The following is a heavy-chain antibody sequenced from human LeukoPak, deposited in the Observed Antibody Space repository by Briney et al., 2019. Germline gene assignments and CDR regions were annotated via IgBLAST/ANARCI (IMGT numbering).Heavy chain of an antibody. V-gene: IGHV4-59*01. D-gene: IGHD4-11*01. CDR3: ARGRVSSSTWYSTYYYYFYMDV. J-gene: IGHJ6*03. CDR1: GGSITMYY. Sequence: SETLSLTCAVSGGSITMYYWTWIRQPPGKGLEWIGYVDHTGSTNFNPSLNGRVSISRDTSKNLFSLRLRSVTAADTAVYFCARGRVSSSTWYSTYYYYFYMDVWGKGTTVTVSS. CDR2: VDHTGST.